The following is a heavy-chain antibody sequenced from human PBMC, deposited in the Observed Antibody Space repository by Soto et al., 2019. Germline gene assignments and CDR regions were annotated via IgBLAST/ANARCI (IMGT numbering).Heavy chain of an antibody. CDR2: ISVYNGNT. D-gene: IGHD2-2*01. CDR3: ARYILVVPGARPNQYFALDV. Sequence: ASVKVSCNASGYTFTSCAISWCRQAPGQGLEWMGWISVYNGNTNYAQKFQGRVTMTTDTSTSTAYMELRSLRSDDTAMYYCARYILVVPGARPNQYFALDVWLQVTTVTLS. CDR1: GYTFTSCA. J-gene: IGHJ6*02. V-gene: IGHV1-18*01.